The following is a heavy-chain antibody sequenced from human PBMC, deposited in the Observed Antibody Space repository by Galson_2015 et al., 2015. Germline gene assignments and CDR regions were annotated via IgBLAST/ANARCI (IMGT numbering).Heavy chain of an antibody. CDR3: ARDYYDFWSGDSNDNYYGMDV. CDR1: GFTFSSYN. CDR2: ISSSSSYI. D-gene: IGHD3-3*01. J-gene: IGHJ6*02. V-gene: IGHV3-21*01. Sequence: SLRLSCAASGFTFSSYNMNWVRQAPGKGLEWVSSISSSSSYIYSADSVKGRFTISRDNAKNSLYLQMNSLRAEDTAVYYCARDYYDFWSGDSNDNYYGMDVWGQGTTVTVSS.